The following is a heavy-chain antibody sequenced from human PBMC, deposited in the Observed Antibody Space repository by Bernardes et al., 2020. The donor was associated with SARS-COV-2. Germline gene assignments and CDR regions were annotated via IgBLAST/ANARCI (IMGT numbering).Heavy chain of an antibody. V-gene: IGHV1-18*01. J-gene: IGHJ4*02. CDR3: AGDPGSGWNRFDY. Sequence: VSVTVSCKASGYTFTTYCISWVRQAPGQGLDWMGWISAYNGNTNYAQKLQGSVTMTTDTSTSTAYMELRSLRSDGTAVYHCAGDPGSGWNRFDYWGQGTLVTVSS. D-gene: IGHD6-19*01. CDR1: GYTFTTYC. CDR2: ISAYNGNT.